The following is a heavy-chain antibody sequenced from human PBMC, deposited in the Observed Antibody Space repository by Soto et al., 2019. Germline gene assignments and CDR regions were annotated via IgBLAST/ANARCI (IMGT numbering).Heavy chain of an antibody. D-gene: IGHD1-26*01. V-gene: IGHV3-23*04. J-gene: IGHJ4*02. CDR3: AKRPRALLTFDY. CDR1: GFIFSNYV. Sequence: EVQLVDSGGGLVQPGGSLRLSCAASGFIFSNYVMSWVRQAPGKGLEWVSSISDSGGTSYYADSVKGRFTNSRDNSKNTLYLQMNSLRAEDTAMYYCAKRPRALLTFDYWGQGTLVTVSS. CDR2: ISDSGGTS.